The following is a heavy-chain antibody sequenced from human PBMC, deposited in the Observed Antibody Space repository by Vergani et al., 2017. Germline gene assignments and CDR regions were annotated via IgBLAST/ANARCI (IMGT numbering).Heavy chain of an antibody. CDR2: IYYSGST. J-gene: IGHJ4*02. D-gene: IGHD1-26*01. Sequence: QLQLQESGPGLVKPSETLSLTCTVSGGSISSSSYYWGWIRQPPGKGLEWIGSIYYSGSTYYNPSLKSRVTISVDTSKNQFSLKLSSVTAADTAVYYCARLIVGATILYFDYWGQGTLVTVSS. V-gene: IGHV4-39*01. CDR1: GGSISSSSYY. CDR3: ARLIVGATILYFDY.